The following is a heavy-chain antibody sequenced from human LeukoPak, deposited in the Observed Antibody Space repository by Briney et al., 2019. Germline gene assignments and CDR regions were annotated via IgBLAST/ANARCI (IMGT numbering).Heavy chain of an antibody. Sequence: SETLSLTCTVSGASFSGYCWSWIRQPPGKGLEWIGYIFYNGSTNYSPSLKSRVAISLDTSKKQFSLKLSFVTAADTAVYYCAENRDSGSLDFDYWGQGTLVTVSS. V-gene: IGHV4-59*08. J-gene: IGHJ4*02. CDR3: AENRDSGSLDFDY. CDR2: IFYNGST. CDR1: GASFSGYC. D-gene: IGHD1-26*01.